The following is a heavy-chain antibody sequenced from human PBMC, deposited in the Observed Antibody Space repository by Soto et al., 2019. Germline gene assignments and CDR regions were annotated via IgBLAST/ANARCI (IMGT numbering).Heavy chain of an antibody. V-gene: IGHV3-20*04. J-gene: IGHJ4*02. Sequence: EVQLVESGGTVVRPGGSLRLSCAASGFTFDEYGMTWVRQAPGKGLEWVSGINWNGANTHYADSVRGRFTISRDNAKNSLYLQMNGLRAEDTAFYYCARDFEVGTYDHWGQGTLVTVSS. CDR1: GFTFDEYG. CDR3: ARDFEVGTYDH. D-gene: IGHD1-26*01. CDR2: INWNGANT.